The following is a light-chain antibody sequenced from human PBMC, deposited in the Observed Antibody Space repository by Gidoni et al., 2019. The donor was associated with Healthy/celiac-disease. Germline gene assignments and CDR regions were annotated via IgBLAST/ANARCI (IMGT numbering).Light chain of an antibody. CDR2: GAS. J-gene: IGKJ4*01. CDR3: QQYGSSPLT. CDR1: QSVSSSY. V-gene: IGKV3-20*01. Sequence: EIVLTQSPGTLSLSPGERATLSCRASQSVSSSYLAWYQQQPGQAPRLLIYGASSRATGIPVRFRGSGSGTDFTLTISRLDPEDFAVYYCQQYGSSPLTFGGGTKVEIK.